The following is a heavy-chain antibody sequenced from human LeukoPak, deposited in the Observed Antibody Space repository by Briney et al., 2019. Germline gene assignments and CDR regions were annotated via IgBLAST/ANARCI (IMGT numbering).Heavy chain of an antibody. CDR1: GFTFSSYS. V-gene: IGHV3-48*01. CDR3: ARETQWYSGYGAQVDY. J-gene: IGHJ4*02. CDR2: ISSSSSTI. D-gene: IGHD5-12*01. Sequence: PGGSLRLSCAASGFTFSSYSMNWVRQAPGKGLEWVSYISSSSSTIYYADSVKGRFTIPRDNAKNSLYLQMNSLRAEDTAVYYCARETQWYSGYGAQVDYWGQGTLVTVSS.